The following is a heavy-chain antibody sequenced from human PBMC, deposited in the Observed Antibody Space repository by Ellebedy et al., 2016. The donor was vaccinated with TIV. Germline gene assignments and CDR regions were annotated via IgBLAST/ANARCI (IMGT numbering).Heavy chain of an antibody. CDR1: GYTFTSYG. J-gene: IGHJ6*02. Sequence: ASVKVSXXASGYTFTSYGISWVRQAPGQGLEWMGWISAYNGNTNYAQKFQGRVTITADKSTSTAYMELSSLRSEDTAVYYCAREPYSYGPQGKYYYYYYGMDVWGQGTTVTVSS. CDR2: ISAYNGNT. CDR3: AREPYSYGPQGKYYYYYYGMDV. D-gene: IGHD5-18*01. V-gene: IGHV1-18*04.